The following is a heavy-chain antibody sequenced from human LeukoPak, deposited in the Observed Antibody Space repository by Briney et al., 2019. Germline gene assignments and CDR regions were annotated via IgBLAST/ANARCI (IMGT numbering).Heavy chain of an antibody. V-gene: IGHV4-39*07. J-gene: IGHJ4*02. Sequence: SETLSLTCTVSSGSISSSTYYWGWIRQPPGKGLEWIGSIYYSGSTYYNPSLKSRVTISVDTSKNQFSLKLSSVTAADTAVYYCARVHYYDSSGYYYGHYYFDYWGQGTLVTVSS. D-gene: IGHD3-22*01. CDR3: ARVHYYDSSGYYYGHYYFDY. CDR2: IYYSGST. CDR1: SGSISSSTYY.